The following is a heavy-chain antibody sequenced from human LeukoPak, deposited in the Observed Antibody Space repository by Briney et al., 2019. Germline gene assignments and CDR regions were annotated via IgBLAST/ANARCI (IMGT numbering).Heavy chain of an antibody. Sequence: PVGAPSISFAATLFSFSSYGTHLGRPAPGEGVAGGGGIWDDGRNKYYADSVKGRFTISRDNSKNTLYLQMNSLRAEDTAVYYCARDRGGRRYYYGSGSYYPPDYWGQGTLVTVSS. V-gene: IGHV3-33*01. J-gene: IGHJ4*02. CDR2: IWDDGRNK. D-gene: IGHD3-10*01. CDR3: ARDRGGRRYYYGSGSYYPPDY. CDR1: LFSFSSYG.